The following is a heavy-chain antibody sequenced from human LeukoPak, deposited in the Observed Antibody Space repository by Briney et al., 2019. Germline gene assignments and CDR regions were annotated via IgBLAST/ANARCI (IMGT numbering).Heavy chain of an antibody. CDR3: ARVTGYSSSWLDY. CDR2: IYYSGST. CDR1: GGSISSSSYY. D-gene: IGHD6-13*01. V-gene: IGHV4-39*07. Sequence: SETLSLTCTVSGGSISSSSYYWGCIRQPPGKGLEWIGSIYYSGSTYYNPSLKSRVTISVDTSKNQFSLKLSSVTAADTAVYYCARVTGYSSSWLDYWGQGTLVTVSS. J-gene: IGHJ4*02.